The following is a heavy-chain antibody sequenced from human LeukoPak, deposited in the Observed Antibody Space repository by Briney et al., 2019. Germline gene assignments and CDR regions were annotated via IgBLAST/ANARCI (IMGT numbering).Heavy chain of an antibody. V-gene: IGHV7-4-1*02. Sequence: ASVKVSCKASGYTFTSHAINWVRQAPGQGLEWMGLINTNTGSPTYAQSFTGRFALSLDTSVSTAYLQISSLKAEDTAVYYCARFVPLRWPNSCYYYYMVVLGKGTTVTVFS. J-gene: IGHJ6*03. CDR2: INTNTGSP. D-gene: IGHD4-23*01. CDR3: ARFVPLRWPNSCYYYYMVV. CDR1: GYTFTSHA.